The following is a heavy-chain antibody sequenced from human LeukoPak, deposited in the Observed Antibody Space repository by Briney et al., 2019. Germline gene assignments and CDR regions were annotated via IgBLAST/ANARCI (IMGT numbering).Heavy chain of an antibody. Sequence: PGGSLRLSCAASGFTFSSYGMHWVRQAPGKGLEWVAFIRYDGSNKYYADSVKGRFTISRDNSKNTLYLQMNSLRAEDTAVYYCARRGGYCSSTSCYRHAFDIWGQGTMVTVSS. D-gene: IGHD2-2*01. CDR1: GFTFSSYG. CDR2: IRYDGSNK. V-gene: IGHV3-30*02. J-gene: IGHJ3*02. CDR3: ARRGGYCSSTSCYRHAFDI.